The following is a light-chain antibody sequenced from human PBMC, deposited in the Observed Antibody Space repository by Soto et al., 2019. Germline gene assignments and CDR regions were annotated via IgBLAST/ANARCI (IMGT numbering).Light chain of an antibody. Sequence: QSVLTQPPSASSTPGQTVTISCSGSTSNIGTFYVYWYQHLPGTAPKLLIYLGNQRPSGVADRFSGSKSGTSASLVINGLRSEDEADYYCAAWDDNLNAYVFGSGTKLTVL. CDR1: TSNIGTFY. CDR2: LGN. V-gene: IGLV1-47*02. CDR3: AAWDDNLNAYV. J-gene: IGLJ1*01.